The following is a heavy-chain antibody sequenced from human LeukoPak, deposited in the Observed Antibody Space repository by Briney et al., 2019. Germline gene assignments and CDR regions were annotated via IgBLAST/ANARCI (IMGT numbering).Heavy chain of an antibody. CDR3: ARVFNSRSSPDAFDI. J-gene: IGHJ3*02. Sequence: SETLSLTCAVSGGSISSGGYSWSWIRQPPEKGLEWIGYIYHSGSTYYNPSLKSRVTISVDRSRNQFSLKLSSVTAADTAVYYCARVFNSRSSPDAFDIWGQGTMVTVSS. V-gene: IGHV4-30-2*01. D-gene: IGHD2-2*01. CDR1: GGSISSGGYS. CDR2: IYHSGST.